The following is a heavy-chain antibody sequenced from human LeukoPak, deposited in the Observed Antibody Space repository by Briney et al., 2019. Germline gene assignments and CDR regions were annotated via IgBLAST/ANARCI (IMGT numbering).Heavy chain of an antibody. J-gene: IGHJ4*02. D-gene: IGHD3-9*01. CDR2: ILSDGSTK. V-gene: IGHV3-30-3*01. Sequence: GGSLRLSCAASGFTFRSYAMHWVRQAPGKGLEWVAVILSDGSTKYYADSVKGRFTISRDISKNTLYLQMNSLRAEDTAVYYCARVPENFDWPGVDYWGQGTLVTVSS. CDR1: GFTFRSYA. CDR3: ARVPENFDWPGVDY.